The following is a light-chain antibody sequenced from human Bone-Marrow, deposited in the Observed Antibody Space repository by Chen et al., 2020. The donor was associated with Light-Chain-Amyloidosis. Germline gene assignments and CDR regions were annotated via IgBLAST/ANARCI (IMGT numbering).Light chain of an antibody. CDR1: SSDVGGDNH. CDR3: SSSTITNTLV. V-gene: IGLV2-14*01. J-gene: IGLJ1*01. Sequence: QSALTQPASVSGSPGQSITISCTGTSSDVGGDNHVSWYQQHPDKAPKLMIYAVTNRPSWVPDRFSGSKSDNTASLTISGLQTEDEAGYFCSSSTITNTLVFGSGTRVTVL. CDR2: AVT.